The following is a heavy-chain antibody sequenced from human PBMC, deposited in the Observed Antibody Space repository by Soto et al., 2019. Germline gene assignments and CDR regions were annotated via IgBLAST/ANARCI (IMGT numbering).Heavy chain of an antibody. CDR1: GFTFSSYG. Sequence: PGGSLRLSCAASGFTFSSYGMHWVRQAPGKGLEWVAFISYDGSNKYYADSVKGRFTISRDNSKNTLYLQMNSLRAEDTAVYYCAKDNSPRVPLYSSGWPYSLIDYWGQGTLVTVSS. V-gene: IGHV3-30*18. CDR2: ISYDGSNK. CDR3: AKDNSPRVPLYSSGWPYSLIDY. J-gene: IGHJ4*02. D-gene: IGHD6-19*01.